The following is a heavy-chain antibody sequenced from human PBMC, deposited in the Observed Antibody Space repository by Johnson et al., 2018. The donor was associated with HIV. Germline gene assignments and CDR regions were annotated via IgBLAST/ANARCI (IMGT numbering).Heavy chain of an antibody. V-gene: IGHV3-15*01. CDR2: IKSKTDGGTT. Sequence: VQLVESGGGLVKPGGSLRLSCAASGFTFSNAWMSWVRQAPGKGLEWVGRIKSKTDGGTTDYAAPVKGRFTISRDDSKTTLFLQMNSLRPEDAAVYYCSKDSIMITFGGMFDLWGQGTMVTVSS. CDR1: GFTFSNAW. CDR3: SKDSIMITFGGMFDL. D-gene: IGHD3-16*01. J-gene: IGHJ3*01.